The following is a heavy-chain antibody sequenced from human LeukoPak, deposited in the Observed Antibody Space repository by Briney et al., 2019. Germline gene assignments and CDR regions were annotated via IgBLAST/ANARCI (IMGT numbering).Heavy chain of an antibody. CDR2: ISSSGSSR. J-gene: IGHJ4*02. CDR1: GFTFSSYA. D-gene: IGHD2-2*01. Sequence: GGSLRLSCTTSGFTFSSYAMSWVRQAPGKGLEWVSPISSSGSSRYYTDTVKGRFTISRDNSKSTLYLQMNSLRAEDTAVYYCARGTFGTSTSFDDWGQGTLVTVSS. V-gene: IGHV3-23*01. CDR3: ARGTFGTSTSFDD.